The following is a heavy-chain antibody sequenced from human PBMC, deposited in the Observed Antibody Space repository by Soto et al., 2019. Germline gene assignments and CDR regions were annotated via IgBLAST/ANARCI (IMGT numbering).Heavy chain of an antibody. V-gene: IGHV4-30-2*01. CDR3: ARVPGL. Sequence: QLQLQESGSGLVKPSQTLSLTCAVSGGSISSGGYSWSWTRQPPGKGLAWIGDIYHSGSTYYNPSLQSRATIAVSTSKNQSSLKVSSVTAADTAVSDCARVPGLGGRGTLVTVSS. CDR1: GGSISSGGYS. CDR2: IYHSGST. J-gene: IGHJ2*01.